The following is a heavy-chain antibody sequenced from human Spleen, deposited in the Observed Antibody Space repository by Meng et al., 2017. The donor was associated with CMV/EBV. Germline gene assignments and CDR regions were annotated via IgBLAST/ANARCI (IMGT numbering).Heavy chain of an antibody. CDR3: ARHGGYYYYGMDV. CDR2: INHSGST. Sequence: SETLSLTCTVSGGVSISSSNYYWGWIRQPPGKGLEWIGEINHSGSTNYNPSLKSRVTISVDTSKNQFSLKLSSVTAADTAVYYCARHGGYYYYGMDVRGQGTTVTVSS. CDR1: GGVSISSSNYY. V-gene: IGHV4-39*01. D-gene: IGHD3-16*01. J-gene: IGHJ6*02.